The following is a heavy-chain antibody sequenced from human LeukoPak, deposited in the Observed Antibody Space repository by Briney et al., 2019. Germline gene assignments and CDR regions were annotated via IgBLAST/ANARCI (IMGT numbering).Heavy chain of an antibody. CDR3: ARSLRVAVAASY. CDR2: INNDGTYI. Sequence: KAGGSLRLSCAASGFIFSNSAMNWVRQAPGKGLEWVSSINNDGTYIYYAGSVKGRFTISRDNAKNSLYLRLNSLRVEDTAVYYCARSLRVAVAASYWGQGTQVTVSS. J-gene: IGHJ4*02. CDR1: GFIFSNSA. V-gene: IGHV3-21*01. D-gene: IGHD6-19*01.